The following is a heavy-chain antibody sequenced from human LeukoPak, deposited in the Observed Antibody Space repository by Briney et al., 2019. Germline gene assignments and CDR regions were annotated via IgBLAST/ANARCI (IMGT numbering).Heavy chain of an antibody. CDR1: GYTFTGYY. CDR2: INPNSGGT. Sequence: ASVKVSCKASGYTFTGYYMHWVRQAPGQGLEWMGWINPNSGGTNYAQKFQGRVTMTRDTSISTAYMELSRLRSDDTAVYYCARGYCSGGSCYYRSYYYYYMDVWGKGTTVTISS. V-gene: IGHV1-2*02. D-gene: IGHD2-15*01. CDR3: ARGYCSGGSCYYRSYYYYYMDV. J-gene: IGHJ6*03.